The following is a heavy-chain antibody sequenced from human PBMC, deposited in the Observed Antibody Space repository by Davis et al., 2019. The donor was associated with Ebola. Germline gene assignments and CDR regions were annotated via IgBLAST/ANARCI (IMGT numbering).Heavy chain of an antibody. CDR3: AKEMDVTKPYDH. CDR2: VSRKGDS. V-gene: IGHV3-23*01. J-gene: IGHJ4*02. CDR1: GFTLSGYG. Sequence: PGGSLRLSCAASGFTLSGYGMHWVRQAPGKGLEWVAAVSRKGDSYYAESVKGRFTVSRDTSKDTLFLQMDSLRDEDTAVYYCAKEMDVTKPYDHWGQGTLVTVSS. D-gene: IGHD2-21*02.